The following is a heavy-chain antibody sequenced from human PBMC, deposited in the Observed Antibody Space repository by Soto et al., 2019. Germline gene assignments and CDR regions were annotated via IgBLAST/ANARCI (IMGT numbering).Heavy chain of an antibody. V-gene: IGHV1-46*01. CDR1: GYTFTSHY. Sequence: ASVKVSCKASGYTFTSHYIHWVRQAPGQGLEWMGIISPSGADTTYAQKFQGRVTMTRDTSTSTVYMKLISLRSEDTALYYCVRAAGATDYYYGMDVWGQGTTVTVSS. D-gene: IGHD1-26*01. J-gene: IGHJ6*02. CDR2: ISPSGADT. CDR3: VRAAGATDYYYGMDV.